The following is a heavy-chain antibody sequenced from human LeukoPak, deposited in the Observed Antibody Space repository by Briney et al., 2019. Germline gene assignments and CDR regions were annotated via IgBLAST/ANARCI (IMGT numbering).Heavy chain of an antibody. Sequence: GGSLRLSCAASGFTFSSYAMSWVRQAPGKGLEWVSAISGSGGSTYYADSVKGRFTISRDNSKNTLYLQMNSLRAEDTAVYYCAKECSWGCGSTDRRRLLFDYWGQGTLVTVSS. D-gene: IGHD1-26*01. CDR3: AKECSWGCGSTDRRRLLFDY. CDR1: GFTFSSYA. CDR2: ISGSGGST. J-gene: IGHJ4*02. V-gene: IGHV3-23*01.